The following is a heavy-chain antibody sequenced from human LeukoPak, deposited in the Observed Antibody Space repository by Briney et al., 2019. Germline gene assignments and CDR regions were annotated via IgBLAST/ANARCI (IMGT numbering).Heavy chain of an antibody. Sequence: GGSLRLSCAASGFTFSSYGMSWVRQAPGKGLEWVSAISGSGGSTYYADSVKGRFTISRDDSKNTLYLQMNSLKTEDTAVYYCTTAVAGIAYYYYYMDVWGKGTTVTVSS. CDR3: TTAVAGIAYYYYYMDV. CDR1: GFTFSSYG. V-gene: IGHV3-23*01. J-gene: IGHJ6*03. CDR2: ISGSGGST. D-gene: IGHD6-19*01.